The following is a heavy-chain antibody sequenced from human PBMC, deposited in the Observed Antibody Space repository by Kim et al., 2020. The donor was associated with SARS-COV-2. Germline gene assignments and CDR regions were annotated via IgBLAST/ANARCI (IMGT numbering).Heavy chain of an antibody. Sequence: NYAQKFQGRVTMTRDTSISTAYMELSRLRSDDTAVYYCARASGGNFDDDDWGQGTLVTVSS. D-gene: IGHD2-21*02. CDR3: ARASGGNFDDDD. J-gene: IGHJ4*02. V-gene: IGHV1-2*02.